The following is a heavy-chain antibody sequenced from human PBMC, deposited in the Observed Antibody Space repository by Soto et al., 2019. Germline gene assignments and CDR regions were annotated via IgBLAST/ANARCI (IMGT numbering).Heavy chain of an antibody. CDR2: INSDGSST. J-gene: IGHJ4*02. CDR1: GFTFSSYW. D-gene: IGHD3-10*01. V-gene: IGHV3-74*01. CDR3: AWGSGSYWDYFDT. Sequence: PGGSLRLSCVASGFTFSSYWMHWVRQAPGKGLVWVSRINSDGSSTSYADSVKGRFTISRDNAKNTLYVQMNRLRAEDTAVYYCAWGSGSYWDYFDTWGQGTMVTVYS.